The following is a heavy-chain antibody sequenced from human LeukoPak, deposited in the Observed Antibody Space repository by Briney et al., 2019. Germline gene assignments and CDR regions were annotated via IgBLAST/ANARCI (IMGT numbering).Heavy chain of an antibody. CDR1: GGSISSYY. CDR3: SRESGAFCPFGY. J-gene: IGHJ4*02. CDR2: IYYSGST. V-gene: IGHV4-59*12. D-gene: IGHD1-26*01. Sequence: SETLSLTCTVSGGSISSYYWSWIRQPPGKGLEWIGYIYYSGSTNYNPSLKSRVTISVDKSKNLLSLNLTSVTAADTAVYYCSRESGAFCPFGYWGQGTLVTVSS.